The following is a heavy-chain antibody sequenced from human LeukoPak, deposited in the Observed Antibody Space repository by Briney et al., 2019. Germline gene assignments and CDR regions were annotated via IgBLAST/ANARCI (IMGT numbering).Heavy chain of an antibody. Sequence: GGSLRLSCAASGFTFSTYWMSWVRQAPGKGLEWVANIKQDGTEKYYVDSVKGRFTISRDNAKKSLYPQMNSLRAEDTAVYYCARDRLGAEYDYWGQGTLVSVSS. CDR1: GFTFSTYW. J-gene: IGHJ4*02. CDR3: ARDRLGAEYDY. D-gene: IGHD3-16*01. V-gene: IGHV3-7*01. CDR2: IKQDGTEK.